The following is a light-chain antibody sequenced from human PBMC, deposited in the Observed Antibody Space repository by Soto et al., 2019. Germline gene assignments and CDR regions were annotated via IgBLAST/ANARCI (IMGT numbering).Light chain of an antibody. Sequence: IQMTQSPSTLSASLGDRVTMTCRASQSLNRDYLAWYQQKPGKAPKLLIYKASTLETDVPSRFSGGGSGTAFTLTISSLQADDFATYYCHQYDSYPRTFSQGTKVDLK. J-gene: IGKJ1*01. V-gene: IGKV1-5*03. CDR3: HQYDSYPRT. CDR2: KAS. CDR1: QSLNRDY.